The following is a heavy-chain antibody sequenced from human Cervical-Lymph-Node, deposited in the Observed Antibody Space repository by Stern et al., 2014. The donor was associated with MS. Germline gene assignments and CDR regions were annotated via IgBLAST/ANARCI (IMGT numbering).Heavy chain of an antibody. J-gene: IGHJ4*02. CDR2: ISADSGNT. V-gene: IGHV1-18*01. D-gene: IGHD2-8*01. CDR1: GYTFTTYG. CDR3: ARDKMHAFDY. Sequence: VPLVQSGTEVQKPGASVLVSCKASGYTFTTYGITLVRQAPGQGLEWMGWISADSGNTKYAQKFQDRVTMTRDTTTGTAYMEVRSLRSEDTAVYYCARDKMHAFDYWGQGTQVTVPS.